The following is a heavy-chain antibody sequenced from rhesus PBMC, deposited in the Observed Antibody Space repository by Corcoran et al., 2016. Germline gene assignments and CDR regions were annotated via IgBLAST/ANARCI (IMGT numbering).Heavy chain of an antibody. CDR1: GGSFSSYW. Sequence: QVQLQESGPGLVKPSETLSLTCAVSGGSFSSYWWSWIRQPPGKGREWIGEINGNSGSTNYNPSLKCRVTILKDASKNQCSLKLSSVTAADTAVYYCATRRSGTPFDYWGQGVLVTVSS. V-gene: IGHV4-80*01. CDR2: INGNSGST. J-gene: IGHJ4*01. CDR3: ATRRSGTPFDY. D-gene: IGHD2-27*01.